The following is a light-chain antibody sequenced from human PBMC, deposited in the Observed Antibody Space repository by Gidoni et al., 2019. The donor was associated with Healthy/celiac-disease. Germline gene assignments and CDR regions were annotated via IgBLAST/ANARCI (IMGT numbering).Light chain of an antibody. J-gene: IGKJ2*01. Sequence: EIVLTPSPATLSLSPGERATLSCRASQSVSSYLAWYQQKPGQAPRLLIYDASNRATGIPARFSGSGSGTDFTLTISSLEPEDFAVYYCQQRSNWPQYTFXQXTKLEIK. CDR1: QSVSSY. V-gene: IGKV3-11*01. CDR3: QQRSNWPQYT. CDR2: DAS.